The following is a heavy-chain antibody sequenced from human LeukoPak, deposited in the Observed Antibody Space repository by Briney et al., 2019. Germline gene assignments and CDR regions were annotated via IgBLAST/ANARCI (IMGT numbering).Heavy chain of an antibody. CDR2: IIPIFGTA. CDR3: ARVPANYYDSSGYNNMDV. J-gene: IGHJ6*03. CDR1: GGTFSSHA. D-gene: IGHD3-22*01. Sequence: ASVKVSCKASGGTFSSHAISWVRQAPGQGLEWMGGIIPIFGTANYAQKFQGRVTITTDESTSTAYMELSTLRSEDTAVYYCARVPANYYDSSGYNNMDVWGKGTTVTVSS. V-gene: IGHV1-69*05.